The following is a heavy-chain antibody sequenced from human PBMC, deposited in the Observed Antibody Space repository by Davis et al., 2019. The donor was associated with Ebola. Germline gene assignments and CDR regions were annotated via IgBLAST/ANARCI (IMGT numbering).Heavy chain of an antibody. J-gene: IGHJ6*02. CDR3: ARGYYYGMDV. CDR2: IYSGGST. V-gene: IGHV3-53*04. Sequence: ASLKISCAASGFTVSSNYMSWVRQAPGKGLEWVSVIYSGGSTYYADSVKGRFTISRHNSKNTLYLQMNSLRAEDTAVYYCARGYYYGMDVWGQGTTVTVSS. CDR1: GFTVSSNY.